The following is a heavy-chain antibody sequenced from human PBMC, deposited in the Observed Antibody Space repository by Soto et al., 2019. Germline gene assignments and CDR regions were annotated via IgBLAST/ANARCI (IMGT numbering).Heavy chain of an antibody. J-gene: IGHJ5*02. Sequence: QVTLKESGPVLVKPTETLTLTCTVSGFSLSNARMGVSWIRQPPGKALEWLAHIFSNDEKSYSTSLKSRLTIXXDXSXXQVVLTMTNMDPVDTATYYCARTYQQWLNVGWFDPWGQGTLVTVSS. V-gene: IGHV2-26*01. D-gene: IGHD6-19*01. CDR2: IFSNDEK. CDR3: ARTYQQWLNVGWFDP. CDR1: GFSLSNARMG.